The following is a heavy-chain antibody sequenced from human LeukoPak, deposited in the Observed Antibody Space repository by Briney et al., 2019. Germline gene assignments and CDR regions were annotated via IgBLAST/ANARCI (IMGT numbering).Heavy chain of an antibody. D-gene: IGHD1-26*01. V-gene: IGHV3-23*01. Sequence: PGGSLRLSCAASGFTFSDYWMTWVRQAPGKGLEWVSAISGSGGSTYYADSVKGRFTISRDNSKNTLYLQMNSLRAEDTAVYYCAKSPSGIVGATGYFDYWGQGTLVTVSS. J-gene: IGHJ4*02. CDR1: GFTFSDYW. CDR2: ISGSGGST. CDR3: AKSPSGIVGATGYFDY.